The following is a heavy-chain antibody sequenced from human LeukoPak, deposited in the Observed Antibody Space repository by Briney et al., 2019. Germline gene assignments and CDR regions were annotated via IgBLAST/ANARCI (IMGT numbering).Heavy chain of an antibody. CDR3: ARQRATYCSSTSCLDAFDI. CDR1: GGSISSYY. D-gene: IGHD2-2*01. Sequence: SETLSLTCTVSGGSISSYYWSWIRQPPGKGLEWIGYIYYSGSTNYNPSLKSRVTISVDTSKNQFSLKLSSVTAADTAVYYCARQRATYCSSTSCLDAFDIWGQGTMVTVSS. J-gene: IGHJ3*02. V-gene: IGHV4-59*08. CDR2: IYYSGST.